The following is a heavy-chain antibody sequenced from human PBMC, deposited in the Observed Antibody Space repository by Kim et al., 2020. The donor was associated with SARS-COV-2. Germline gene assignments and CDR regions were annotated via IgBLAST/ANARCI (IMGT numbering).Heavy chain of an antibody. CDR2: INAGNGNT. J-gene: IGHJ3*02. CDR3: ASGPYYDFWSGPYGDAFDI. Sequence: ASVKVSCKASGYTFTSYAMHWVRQAPGQRLEWMGWINAGNGNTKYSQKFQGRVTITRDTSASTAYMELSSLRSEDTAVYYCASGPYYDFWSGPYGDAFDIWGQGTMVTVSS. V-gene: IGHV1-3*01. CDR1: GYTFTSYA. D-gene: IGHD3-3*01.